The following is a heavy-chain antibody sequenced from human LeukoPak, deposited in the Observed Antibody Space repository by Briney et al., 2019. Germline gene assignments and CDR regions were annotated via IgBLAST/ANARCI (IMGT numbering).Heavy chain of an antibody. CDR3: AKDSPHYDSVDY. CDR2: ISWNSDSI. V-gene: IGHV3-9*01. CDR1: GFTFGDYA. D-gene: IGHD3-22*01. J-gene: IGHJ4*02. Sequence: QPGRSLRLSCAASGFTFGDYAMHWVRQAPGKGLEWVSGISWNSDSIGYADSVKGRFTISRDNSKNTLYLQMNSLRAEDTAVYYCAKDSPHYDSVDYWGQGTLVTVSS.